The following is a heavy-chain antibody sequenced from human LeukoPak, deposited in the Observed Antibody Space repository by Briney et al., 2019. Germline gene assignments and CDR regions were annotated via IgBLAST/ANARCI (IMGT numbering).Heavy chain of an antibody. CDR2: ISGSGGST. D-gene: IGHD3-3*01. V-gene: IGHV3-23*01. Sequence: GGSPRLSCAASGFTFSSYGMSWVRQAPGKGLEWVSAISGSGGSTYYADSVKGRFTISRDNSKNTLYLQMNSLRAEDTAVYYCAKDRNFRPSGYYKGGFDYWGQGTLVTVSS. J-gene: IGHJ4*02. CDR3: AKDRNFRPSGYYKGGFDY. CDR1: GFTFSSYG.